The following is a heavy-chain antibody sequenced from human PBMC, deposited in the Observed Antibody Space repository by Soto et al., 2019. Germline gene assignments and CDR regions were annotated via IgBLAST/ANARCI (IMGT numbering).Heavy chain of an antibody. J-gene: IGHJ6*03. CDR3: AAQRPNRYYYYYMDV. Sequence: QMQLVQSGPEVKKPGTSVKVSCKASGFTFTSSAMQWLRQARGQRLEWIGWIVVGSGNTNYAQKFQERVTITRDMSTSTAYMELSSLRSEDTAVYYCAAQRPNRYYYYYMDVWGKGTTVTVSS. V-gene: IGHV1-58*02. CDR2: IVVGSGNT. CDR1: GFTFTSSA.